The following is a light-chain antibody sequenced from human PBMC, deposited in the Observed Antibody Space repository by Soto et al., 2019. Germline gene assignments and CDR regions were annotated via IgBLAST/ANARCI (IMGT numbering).Light chain of an antibody. CDR2: GAS. CDR1: QSVSSSY. V-gene: IGKV3-20*01. Sequence: EIVLPQSPGTLSLSPGARYTLSCRASQSVSSSYLAWYQQKPGQAPRLLIYGASSRATGIPDRFSGSGSGTDFTLTISRLEPEDFAVYYCQQYGTTFGQGTKVDIK. CDR3: QQYGTT. J-gene: IGKJ1*01.